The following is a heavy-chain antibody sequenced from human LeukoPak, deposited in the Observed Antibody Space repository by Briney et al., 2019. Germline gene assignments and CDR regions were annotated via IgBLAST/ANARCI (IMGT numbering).Heavy chain of an antibody. CDR2: IYSGGNT. D-gene: IGHD1-26*01. V-gene: IGHV3-53*01. CDR3: ARDQDSGSFIFDY. J-gene: IGHJ4*02. Sequence: GGSLRLSCAASGFTVSTNYMSWVRQAPGKGLEWVSVIYSGGNTYYADSVKGRFTISRDNSKNTLCLQMNSLRAEDTAVYYCARDQDSGSFIFDYWGQGTLVTVSS. CDR1: GFTVSTNY.